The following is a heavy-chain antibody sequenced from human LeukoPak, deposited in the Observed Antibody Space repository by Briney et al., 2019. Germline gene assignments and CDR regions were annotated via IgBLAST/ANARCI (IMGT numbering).Heavy chain of an antibody. CDR1: GGTFSSYA. CDR3: ARDPSGRPYYYDSSGYPDY. CDR2: ISAYNGNT. D-gene: IGHD3-22*01. Sequence: GSSVKVSCKASGGTFSSYAISWVRQAPGQGLEWMGWISAYNGNTNYAQKLQGRVTMTTDTSTSTAYMELRSLRSDDTAVYYCARDPSGRPYYYDSSGYPDYWGQGTLVTVSS. J-gene: IGHJ4*02. V-gene: IGHV1-18*01.